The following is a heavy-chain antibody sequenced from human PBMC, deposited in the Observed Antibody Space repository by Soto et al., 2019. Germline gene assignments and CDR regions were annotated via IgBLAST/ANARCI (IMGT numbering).Heavy chain of an antibody. CDR3: ARGKPFDIVVVPAAHHGGYYFDY. CDR1: GGSFSGYY. Sequence: PSETLSLTCAVYGGSFSGYYWSWIRQPPGKGLEWIGEINHSGSTNYNPSLKSRVTISVDTSKNQFSLKLSSVTAADTAVYYCARGKPFDIVVVPAAHHGGYYFDYWGQGTLVTVSS. J-gene: IGHJ4*02. V-gene: IGHV4-34*01. D-gene: IGHD2-2*01. CDR2: INHSGST.